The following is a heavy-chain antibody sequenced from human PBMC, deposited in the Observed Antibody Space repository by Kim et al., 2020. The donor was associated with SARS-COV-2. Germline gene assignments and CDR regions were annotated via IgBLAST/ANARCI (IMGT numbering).Heavy chain of an antibody. CDR2: ISSSSSYI. D-gene: IGHD3-3*01. J-gene: IGHJ3*02. CDR1: GFTFSSYS. V-gene: IGHV3-21*01. CDR3: ARPLPGPSQFWSGYSGLDAIDI. Sequence: GGSLRLSCAASGFTFSSYSMNWVRQAPGKGLEWVSSISSSSSYIYYADSVKGRFTISRDNAKNSLYLQMNSLRAEDTAVYYCARPLPGPSQFWSGYSGLDAIDIWGQGTMVTVSS.